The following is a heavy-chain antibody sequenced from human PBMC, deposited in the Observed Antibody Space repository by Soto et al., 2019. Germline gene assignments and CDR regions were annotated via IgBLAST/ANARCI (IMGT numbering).Heavy chain of an antibody. CDR2: ISPHNRNT. D-gene: IGHD3-9*01. CDR3: ARDEGGYDILTGYYKAHHFDQ. CDR1: GYTFGHFY. V-gene: IGHV1-18*01. J-gene: IGHJ4*02. Sequence: QVQLVQSGAEVKRPGDSVKVSCQASGYTFGHFYITWVRQAPGQGLEWMGAISPHNRNTNYAEKVRGRGTMTTDTSTTTDYMELRSLRSDDTAVYYCARDEGGYDILTGYYKAHHFDQWGQGALVTVSS.